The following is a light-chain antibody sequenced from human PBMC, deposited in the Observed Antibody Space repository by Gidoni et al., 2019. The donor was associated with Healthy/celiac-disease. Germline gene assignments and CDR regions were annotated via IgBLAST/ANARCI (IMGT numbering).Light chain of an antibody. CDR2: GAS. CDR1: QSVSSN. CDR3: QQYNNWPRT. V-gene: IGKV3-15*01. Sequence: DIVMTQSPATLSVSPGESATLSCRASQSVSSNLAWYQQTPGQAPRLLIYGASTRATGIPARFSGSGSGTEFTLTISSLQSEDFAVYYCQQYNNWPRTFXQXTKVEIK. J-gene: IGKJ1*01.